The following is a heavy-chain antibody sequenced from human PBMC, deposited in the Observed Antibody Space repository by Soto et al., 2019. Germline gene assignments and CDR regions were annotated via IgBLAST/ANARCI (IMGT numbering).Heavy chain of an antibody. CDR3: ARVRDRGAMDV. J-gene: IGHJ6*03. V-gene: IGHV1-8*02. CDR1: GGTFSSYA. D-gene: IGHD3-10*01. CDR2: MNPNSGNT. Sequence: ASVKVSCKASGGTFSSYAISWVRQAPGQGLEWMGWMNPNSGNTGYAQKFQGRVTMTRNTSISTAYMELSSLRSEDTAVYYCARVRDRGAMDVWGKGTTVTVSS.